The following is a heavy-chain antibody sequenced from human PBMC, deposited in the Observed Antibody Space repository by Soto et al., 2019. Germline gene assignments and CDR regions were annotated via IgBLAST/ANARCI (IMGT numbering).Heavy chain of an antibody. J-gene: IGHJ6*02. CDR3: AKGLGTYCSGTSCYVYGMDV. Sequence: GGSLRLSCAASGFTFSSYGMHWVRQAPGKGLEWVAVISYDGSNKYYADSVKGRFTISRDNSKNTLYLQMNSLRAEDTAVYYCAKGLGTYCSGTSCYVYGMDVWGQGTTVTVSS. CDR1: GFTFSSYG. D-gene: IGHD2-2*01. V-gene: IGHV3-30*18. CDR2: ISYDGSNK.